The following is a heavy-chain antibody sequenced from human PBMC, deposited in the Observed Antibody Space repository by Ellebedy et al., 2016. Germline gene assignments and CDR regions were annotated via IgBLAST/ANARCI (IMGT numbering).Heavy chain of an antibody. CDR2: INAGNGNT. D-gene: IGHD3-22*01. CDR1: GYTFTSYA. CDR3: ARDIGYFRSGGYSSG. V-gene: IGHV1-3*01. Sequence: ASVKVSCKASGYTFTSYAMHWVRQAPGQRLEWMGWINAGNGNTKYSQKLQGRVTMTTDTSTSTAYMELRSLRSDDTAVYYCARDIGYFRSGGYSSGWGQGTLVTVSS. J-gene: IGHJ4*02.